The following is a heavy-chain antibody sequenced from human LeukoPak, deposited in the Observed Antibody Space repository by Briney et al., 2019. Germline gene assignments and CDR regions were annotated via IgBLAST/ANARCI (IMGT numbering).Heavy chain of an antibody. V-gene: IGHV4-39*07. Sequence: PSETLSLTCSVSGDSISTSSYYWGWIRQPPGKGLEWIGSIYHSGSTYYNPSLKSRVTISVDTSKNQFSLKLSSVTAADTAVYYCARVQGQDILTGYYHPADYWGQGTLVTVSS. CDR3: ARVQGQDILTGYYHPADY. CDR1: GDSISTSSYY. CDR2: IYHSGST. J-gene: IGHJ4*02. D-gene: IGHD3-9*01.